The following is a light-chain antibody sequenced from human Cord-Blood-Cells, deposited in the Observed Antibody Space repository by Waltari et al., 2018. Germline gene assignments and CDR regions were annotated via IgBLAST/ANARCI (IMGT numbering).Light chain of an antibody. CDR1: QSVSSN. V-gene: IGKV3-15*01. J-gene: IGKJ5*01. Sequence: EIVMTQSPATLSVSPGERATLPCRASQSVSSNLAWYHQKPGKAPRLLIYGPSTRATCIPARFRGSGSGTEFTLTISSLQSEDFAVYYCQQYNNWPPITFGQGTRLEIK. CDR2: GPS. CDR3: QQYNNWPPIT.